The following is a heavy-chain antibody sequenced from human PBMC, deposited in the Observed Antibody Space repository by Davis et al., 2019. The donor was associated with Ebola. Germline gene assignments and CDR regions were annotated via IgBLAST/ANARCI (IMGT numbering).Heavy chain of an antibody. Sequence: MPSETLSLTCAVSGGSISSSNWWSWVRQPPGKGLEWIGEIYHSGSANYNPSLKSRVTISVDTSKNQFSLKLNSVTGADTAVYYCACSIPGYSSGWYVGYWGQGTLVTVSS. CDR2: IYHSGSA. D-gene: IGHD6-19*01. J-gene: IGHJ4*02. V-gene: IGHV4-4*02. CDR1: GGSISSSNW. CDR3: ACSIPGYSSGWYVGY.